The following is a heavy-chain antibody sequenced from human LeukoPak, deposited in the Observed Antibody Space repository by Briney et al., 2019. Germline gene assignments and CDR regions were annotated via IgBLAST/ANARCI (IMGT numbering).Heavy chain of an antibody. Sequence: ASVKVSCKASGYTFTSYGISWVRQAPGQGLEWMGWISAYNGNTGYAQNLQGRVTMTTDTSASTAYMELRSLRSDDTAVYYCARDSGYRYNERFDYWGQGTLVTVSS. J-gene: IGHJ4*02. CDR2: ISAYNGNT. D-gene: IGHD5-12*01. CDR3: ARDSGYRYNERFDY. CDR1: GYTFTSYG. V-gene: IGHV1-18*01.